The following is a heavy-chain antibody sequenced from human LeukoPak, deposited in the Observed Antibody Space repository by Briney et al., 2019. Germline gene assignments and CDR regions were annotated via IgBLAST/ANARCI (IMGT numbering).Heavy chain of an antibody. CDR1: GFTFDDYA. V-gene: IGHV3-9*01. Sequence: PGGSLRLSCAASGFTFDDYAMHWVRQAPGKGLEWVSGISWNSGSIGYADSVKGRFTISRDNAKNSLYLQMNSLRAEDTAVYYCARQPTGYRSAFDIWGQGTMVTIS. CDR2: ISWNSGSI. CDR3: ARQPTGYRSAFDI. D-gene: IGHD3-9*01. J-gene: IGHJ3*02.